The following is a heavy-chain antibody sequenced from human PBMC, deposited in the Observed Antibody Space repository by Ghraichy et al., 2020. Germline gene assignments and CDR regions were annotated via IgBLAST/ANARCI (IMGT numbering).Heavy chain of an antibody. CDR2: ISGSGSTM. Sequence: GGSLRLSCAASGFTFRNYEMNWVRQAPGKGLEWVSYISGSGSTMYYADSVKGRFTISRDNAKNSLYLRMNSLRAEDTALYYCARGFSVTVPGTGFFHNWGQGTLVTVSS. V-gene: IGHV3-48*03. CDR3: ARGFSVTVPGTGFFHN. CDR1: GFTFRNYE. D-gene: IGHD6-19*01. J-gene: IGHJ1*01.